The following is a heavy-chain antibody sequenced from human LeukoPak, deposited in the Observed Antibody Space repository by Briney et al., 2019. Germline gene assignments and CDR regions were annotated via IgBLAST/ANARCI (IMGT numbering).Heavy chain of an antibody. D-gene: IGHD6-6*01. Sequence: GGSLRLSCAASGFTFSSYAMHWVRQAPGKGLEWVAVISYDGSNKYYADSVKGRFTISRDNSKNTLYLQMNSLRAEDTAVYYCARGPAARRFYFDYWGQGTLVTVSS. CDR1: GFTFSSYA. J-gene: IGHJ4*02. CDR3: ARGPAARRFYFDY. V-gene: IGHV3-30-3*01. CDR2: ISYDGSNK.